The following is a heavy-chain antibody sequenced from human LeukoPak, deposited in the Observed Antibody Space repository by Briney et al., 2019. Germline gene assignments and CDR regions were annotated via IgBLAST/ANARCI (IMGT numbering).Heavy chain of an antibody. CDR1: GGSISSYY. J-gene: IGHJ4*02. Sequence: SETLSLTCTVSGGSISSYYWSWIRQPPGKGLEWIGYIYYSGSTNYNPSLKSRVTISVDTSKNQFSLKLSSVTAADTAVYYCAMMHAIAADDYWGQGTLVTVSS. CDR3: AMMHAIAADDY. D-gene: IGHD6-13*01. V-gene: IGHV4-59*01. CDR2: IYYSGST.